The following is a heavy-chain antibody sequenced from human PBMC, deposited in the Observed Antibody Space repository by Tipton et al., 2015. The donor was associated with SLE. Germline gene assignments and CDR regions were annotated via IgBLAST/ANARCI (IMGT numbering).Heavy chain of an antibody. V-gene: IGHV3-23*01. CDR2: ISGTGGMT. J-gene: IGHJ4*02. Sequence: SLRLSCAASGFTFSSYAMSWFRQAQGKGLEWVSGISGTGGMTYYADSVKGRFTISRDKSKNTLYLQMNSLTAEDTAVYYCAKRKLGMTKAYDDWGQGTLVTVSS. CDR3: AKRKLGMTKAYDD. D-gene: IGHD3-16*01. CDR1: GFTFSSYA.